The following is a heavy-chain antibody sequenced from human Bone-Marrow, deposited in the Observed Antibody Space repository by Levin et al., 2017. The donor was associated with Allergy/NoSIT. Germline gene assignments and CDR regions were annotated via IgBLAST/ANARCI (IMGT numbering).Heavy chain of an antibody. CDR1: GFTFSDYG. CDR3: ARGRCRGGACYYFYYDLDV. V-gene: IGHV3-30*03. CDR2: TSFDGSEN. D-gene: IGHD4-17*01. J-gene: IGHJ6*02. Sequence: GESLKISCAASGFTFSDYGMHWVRQAPGKGLECVALTSFDGSENHYGDSVKGRFIISRDNSNNTLYLQMNSLRPEDTAVYYCARGRCRGGACYYFYYDLDVWGQGTTVTVSS.